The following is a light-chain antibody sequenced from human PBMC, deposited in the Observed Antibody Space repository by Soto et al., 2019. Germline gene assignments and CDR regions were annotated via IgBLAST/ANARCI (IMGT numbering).Light chain of an antibody. Sequence: DLQMTQSPSSVSASVGDRVTITCRASQGIGYWLAWHQQKPGKAPKLLISAASSLQSGVPSRFSGSGSGTDFTLTISSLQPEDFAIYYCQQANSPPITFGQGTRLEIK. CDR3: QQANSPPIT. CDR2: AAS. J-gene: IGKJ5*01. CDR1: QGIGYW. V-gene: IGKV1-12*01.